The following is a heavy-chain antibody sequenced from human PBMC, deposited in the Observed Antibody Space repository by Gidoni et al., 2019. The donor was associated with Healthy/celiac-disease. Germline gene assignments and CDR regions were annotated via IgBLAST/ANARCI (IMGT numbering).Heavy chain of an antibody. D-gene: IGHD6-6*01. CDR1: GFTFSSYA. Sequence: QVQLVESGGGVVQPGRSLRLSCAASGFTFSSYAMHWVRQAPGKGLEWVAVISYDGSNKYYADSVKGRFTISRDNSKNTLYLQMNSLRAEDTAVYYCAREEEQLVPGAYWGQGTLVTVSS. CDR2: ISYDGSNK. V-gene: IGHV3-30-3*01. CDR3: AREEEQLVPGAY. J-gene: IGHJ4*02.